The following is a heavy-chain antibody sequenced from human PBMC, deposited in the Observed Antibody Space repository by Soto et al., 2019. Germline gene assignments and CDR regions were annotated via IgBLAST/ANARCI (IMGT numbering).Heavy chain of an antibody. CDR2: IYYSGST. D-gene: IGHD1-26*01. Sequence: PSETLSLTCTVSGGSSSSYYWSWIRQPPGKGLEWIGYIYYSGSTNYNPSLKSRVTISVDTSKNQFSLKLSSVTAADTAVYYCARVSGIVGVDYWGQGTLVTVSS. V-gene: IGHV4-59*01. CDR3: ARVSGIVGVDY. CDR1: GGSSSSYY. J-gene: IGHJ4*02.